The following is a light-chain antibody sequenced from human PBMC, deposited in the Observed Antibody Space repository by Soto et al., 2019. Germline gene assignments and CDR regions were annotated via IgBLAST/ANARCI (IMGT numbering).Light chain of an antibody. Sequence: DIKMTQSPSSLSASVGDRVTITCRASQGVRGWLAWYQQKPGKAPKSLIYAASTLQDGVPARFSGNGSETDFTLTISSLQSEDIGTYYCQQYNTSTLPFGGGTKVDIX. CDR1: QGVRGW. CDR2: AAS. V-gene: IGKV1D-16*01. J-gene: IGKJ4*01. CDR3: QQYNTSTLP.